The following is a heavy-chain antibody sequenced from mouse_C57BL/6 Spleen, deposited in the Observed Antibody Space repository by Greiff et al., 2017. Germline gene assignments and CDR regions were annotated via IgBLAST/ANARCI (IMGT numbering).Heavy chain of an antibody. J-gene: IGHJ2*01. CDR3: TRIYYYGSAYFDY. CDR2: IYPGNSDT. V-gene: IGHV1-5*01. Sequence: VQLQQSGTVLARPGASVKMSCKTSGYTFTSYWMHWVKQRPGQGLEWIGAIYPGNSDTSSNQKFKGKAKLTAVTSASTAYMELSSLTNEDSAVYYCTRIYYYGSAYFDYWGQGTTLTVSS. CDR1: GYTFTSYW. D-gene: IGHD1-1*01.